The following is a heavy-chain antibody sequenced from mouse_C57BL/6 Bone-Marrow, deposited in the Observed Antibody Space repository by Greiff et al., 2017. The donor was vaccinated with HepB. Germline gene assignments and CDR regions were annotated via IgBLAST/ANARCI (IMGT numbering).Heavy chain of an antibody. CDR3: ASLHYYGSRGYAMDY. Sequence: EVQLQESGGGLVKPGGSLKLSCAASGFTFSDYGMHWVRQAPEKGLEWVAYISSGSSTIYYADTVKGRFTISRDNAKNTLFLQMTSLRSEDTAMYYCASLHYYGSRGYAMDYWGQGTSVTVSS. J-gene: IGHJ4*01. D-gene: IGHD1-1*01. V-gene: IGHV5-17*01. CDR2: ISSGSSTI. CDR1: GFTFSDYG.